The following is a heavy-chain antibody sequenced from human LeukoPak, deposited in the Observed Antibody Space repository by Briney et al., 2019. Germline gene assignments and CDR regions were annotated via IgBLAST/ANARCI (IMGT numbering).Heavy chain of an antibody. CDR2: IGAYNGNT. CDR1: GYPFASNG. Sequence: ASAKVSCKASGYPFASNGISWVRQAPGQGLEWMGWIGAYNGNTKYVQKFQGRVTMTTDTSTTTAYLELRGLRSDDTAVYFCARDHQYDFDYWGQGTLVTVSS. D-gene: IGHD2-2*01. V-gene: IGHV1-18*01. CDR3: ARDHQYDFDY. J-gene: IGHJ4*02.